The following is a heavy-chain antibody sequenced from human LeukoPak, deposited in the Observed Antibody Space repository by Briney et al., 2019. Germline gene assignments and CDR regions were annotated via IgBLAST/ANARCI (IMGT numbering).Heavy chain of an antibody. V-gene: IGHV4-59*11. CDR3: ARSGGLWLLTYYFDY. J-gene: IGHJ4*02. Sequence: SETLSLTCTVSRASIRRHYWTWIRQPPGKGLEWIGYIDYSGTTSYNPSLRSRITMSVDTSKNQLSLKLSSVTAADTAVYFCARSGGLWLLTYYFDYWGQGTLVTVSS. D-gene: IGHD3-22*01. CDR1: RASIRRHY. CDR2: IDYSGTT.